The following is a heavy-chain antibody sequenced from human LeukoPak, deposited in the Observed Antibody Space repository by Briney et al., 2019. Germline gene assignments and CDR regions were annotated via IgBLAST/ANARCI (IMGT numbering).Heavy chain of an antibody. D-gene: IGHD3-22*01. V-gene: IGHV3-11*06. Sequence: GGSLRLSCAASGFTFSDYYLSWIRQAPGKGLEWVSYISSSSSYTNYADSVKGRFTISRDNAKNSLYLQMNSLRAEDTAVYYCTRARGYDSSNYDYWGQGTLVTVSS. CDR2: ISSSSSYT. J-gene: IGHJ4*02. CDR3: TRARGYDSSNYDY. CDR1: GFTFSDYY.